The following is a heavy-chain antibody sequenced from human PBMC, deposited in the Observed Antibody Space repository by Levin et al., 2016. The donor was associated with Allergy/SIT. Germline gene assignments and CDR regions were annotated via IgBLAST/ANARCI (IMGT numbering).Heavy chain of an antibody. CDR3: ARDRWVVQGNCFDP. D-gene: IGHD1-1*01. CDR1: GFTFSSYA. J-gene: IGHJ5*02. V-gene: IGHV3-21*01. CDR2: ITTTSTYI. Sequence: GGSLRLSCAASGFTFSSYAMNWVRQAPGKGLEWVSSITTTSTYIYYADSVRGRFTVSRDNAKNSLYLQMNSLRTDDTAIYYCARDRWVVQGNCFDPWGQGTLVTVSS.